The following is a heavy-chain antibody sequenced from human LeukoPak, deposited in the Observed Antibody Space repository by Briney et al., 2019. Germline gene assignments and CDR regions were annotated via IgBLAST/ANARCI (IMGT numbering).Heavy chain of an antibody. D-gene: IGHD5-18*01. CDR1: GFTSSSYW. CDR2: IKQDGSEK. J-gene: IGHJ4*02. CDR3: ARDPLWLRYGGYFDY. Sequence: PGRCLRLSSAASGFTSSSYWMRWVRQGPGKGLWRGVNIKQDGSEKYYGDSVKGRFTISRDNAKNSLYLQMNSLRAEDTAVYYCARDPLWLRYGGYFDYWGQGTLVTVSS. V-gene: IGHV3-7*03.